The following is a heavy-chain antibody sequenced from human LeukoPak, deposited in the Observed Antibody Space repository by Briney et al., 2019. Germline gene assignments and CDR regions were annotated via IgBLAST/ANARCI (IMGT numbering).Heavy chain of an antibody. D-gene: IGHD1-14*01. CDR2: IWFDGRHK. Sequence: GRSLSLSCAASGLTFKAFGMQWVRHAPNKGLEWVGAIWFDGRHKYHADSVKGRFTISRDNSKNTLYLQMNSLRAEDTAVYYCARVSPVPTEHFDYWGQGNLVTVSS. CDR3: ARVSPVPTEHFDY. CDR1: GLTFKAFG. J-gene: IGHJ4*02. V-gene: IGHV3-33*01.